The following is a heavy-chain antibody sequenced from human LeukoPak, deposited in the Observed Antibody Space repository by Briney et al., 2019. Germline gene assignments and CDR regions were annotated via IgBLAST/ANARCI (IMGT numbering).Heavy chain of an antibody. Sequence: PGASLRLSCAASGFTFSSYAMSSVRQAPGKGLEWVSAISGSGGSTYHADSVKGRFTISRDNSKNTLYLQMNSLRAEDTAVYYCAKDRGRSYSPYYFDYWGQGTLVTVSS. J-gene: IGHJ4*02. V-gene: IGHV3-23*01. D-gene: IGHD1-26*01. CDR3: AKDRGRSYSPYYFDY. CDR2: ISGSGGST. CDR1: GFTFSSYA.